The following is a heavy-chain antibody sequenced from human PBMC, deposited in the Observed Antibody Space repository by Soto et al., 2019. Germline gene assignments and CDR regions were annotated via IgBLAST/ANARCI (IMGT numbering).Heavy chain of an antibody. CDR1: GGSISSSSYY. CDR3: VRHIRGNSCMDV. Sequence: PSETLSLTCTVSGGSISSSSYYWGWIRQPPGKGLECIGSIYYSGSTSYNPSLKSRVTISVDTSKNQFSLKLSSVTAADTAVYYCVRHIRGNSCMDVWGQGTTVTVS. V-gene: IGHV4-39*01. CDR2: IYYSGST. D-gene: IGHD2-21*01. J-gene: IGHJ6*02.